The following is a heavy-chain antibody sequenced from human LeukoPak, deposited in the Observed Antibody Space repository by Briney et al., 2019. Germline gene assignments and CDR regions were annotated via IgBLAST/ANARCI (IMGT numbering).Heavy chain of an antibody. Sequence: PSETLSLTCAVYGGSFSGYYWSWIRQPPGKGLEWIGEINHSGSTNYNPSLKSRVTISIDTSKKQFSLKLSSVTAADTAVYYCARGLRLLDYYYMDVWGKGTTVTVSS. V-gene: IGHV4-34*01. J-gene: IGHJ6*03. CDR2: INHSGST. CDR1: GGSFSGYY. D-gene: IGHD2-15*01. CDR3: ARGLRLLDYYYMDV.